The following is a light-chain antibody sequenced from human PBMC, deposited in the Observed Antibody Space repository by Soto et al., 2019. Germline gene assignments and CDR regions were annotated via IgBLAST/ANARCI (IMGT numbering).Light chain of an antibody. CDR2: DAS. J-gene: IGKJ5*01. CDR3: RRRSNWLQIT. CDR1: QSVSSY. V-gene: IGKV3-11*01. Sequence: EIVLTQSPATLSLSPGERATLSCRASQSVSSYLAWYQQKPGQAPRLLIYDASNRATGIPARFSGSGSGTAFPLPTGRLELEDFAVYYCRRRSNWLQITFGQGTRLEFK.